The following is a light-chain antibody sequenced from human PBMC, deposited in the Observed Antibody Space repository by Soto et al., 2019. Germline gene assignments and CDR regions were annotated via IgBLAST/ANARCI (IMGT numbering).Light chain of an antibody. V-gene: IGKV3-15*01. Sequence: EIVMTQSPATLSVSPGESATLSCRASQSVNTNLAWYQQKPGRAPGLLIHGASTRATGIPARFSGSGSGTEFTLNISSLQSEDFAVYYCQQYNNWPPHTFGQGTKLEIK. CDR3: QQYNNWPPHT. CDR2: GAS. CDR1: QSVNTN. J-gene: IGKJ2*01.